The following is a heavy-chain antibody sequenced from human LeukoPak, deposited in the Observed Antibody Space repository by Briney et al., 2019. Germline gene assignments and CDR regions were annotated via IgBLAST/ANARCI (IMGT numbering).Heavy chain of an antibody. CDR1: GYTFTGHY. V-gene: IGHV1-2*02. CDR2: INPTGGT. CDR3: ARDLGWSSSH. Sequence: ASVKVSCKASGYTFTGHYMNWVRLAPGQGLEWMGWINPTGGTTYAQKFQDRVTMTRDTSINTAYMELSGPRSDDTAVYYCARDLGWSSSHWGQGTPVTVSS. J-gene: IGHJ4*02. D-gene: IGHD6-6*01.